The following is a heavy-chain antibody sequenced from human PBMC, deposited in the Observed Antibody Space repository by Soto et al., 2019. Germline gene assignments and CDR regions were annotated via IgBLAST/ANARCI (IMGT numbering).Heavy chain of an antibody. D-gene: IGHD5-12*01. CDR3: AHRPRGYAYYFDY. CDR2: IYWDEDK. V-gene: IGHV2-5*02. CDR1: GFSLRTRGVA. Sequence: QITLKESGPTLVKPTQTLTLTCTFSGFSLRTRGVAVGWFRQPPGKALEWLALIYWDEDKWYSPSLKSRLTIADDTSKNQVVLTMTNVDPADTATYSCAHRPRGYAYYFDYWGQGILVTVSS. J-gene: IGHJ4*02.